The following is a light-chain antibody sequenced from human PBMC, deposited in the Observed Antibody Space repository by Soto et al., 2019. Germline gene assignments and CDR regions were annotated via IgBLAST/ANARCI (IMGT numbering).Light chain of an antibody. V-gene: IGKV3-20*01. Sequence: IVLSQSPGTLSLSPGEKATLSCRASQSVSNNYVAWYQQKRGQAPRLLIYGASSRATGIPDRFSGSGSGTDFTLTISRLEPEDFAVYYCQQYGSSPLWTFGQGTKVDIK. CDR2: GAS. J-gene: IGKJ1*01. CDR3: QQYGSSPLWT. CDR1: QSVSNNY.